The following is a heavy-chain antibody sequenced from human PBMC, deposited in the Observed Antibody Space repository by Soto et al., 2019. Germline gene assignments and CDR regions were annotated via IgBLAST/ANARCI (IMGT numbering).Heavy chain of an antibody. CDR1: GGSISRSNW. V-gene: IGHV4-4*02. J-gene: IGHJ6*02. CDR3: ARGCSGGSCYPLVDV. D-gene: IGHD2-15*01. Sequence: QVQLQESGPGLVKPSGTLSLTCAVSGGSISRSNWWSWVRQPPGKGLEWIGDISHSGNINYNPSLKSRVTISGDKSKNQFSLKLSSVTAADTAVYYCARGCSGGSCYPLVDVWGRGTTVTVSS. CDR2: ISHSGNI.